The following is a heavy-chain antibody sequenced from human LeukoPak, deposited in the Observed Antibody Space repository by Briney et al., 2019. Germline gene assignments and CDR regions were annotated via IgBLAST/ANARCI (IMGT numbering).Heavy chain of an antibody. V-gene: IGHV3-64D*09. J-gene: IGHJ4*02. Sequence: GGSLRLSCSASGFTFSSYAMHWVRQAPGRGLEYVSAISANGGNTYYADSLKGRFTISRDNSKNTLYLQMSSLRVEDTAVYYCVITSATGPLDYWGQGTLVTVSS. CDR2: ISANGGNT. CDR3: VITSATGPLDY. CDR1: GFTFSSYA. D-gene: IGHD6-6*01.